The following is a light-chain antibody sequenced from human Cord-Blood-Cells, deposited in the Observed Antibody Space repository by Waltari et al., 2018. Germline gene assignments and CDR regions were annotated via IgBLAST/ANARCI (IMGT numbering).Light chain of an antibody. CDR3: SSYTSSSTLVV. V-gene: IGLV2-14*01. J-gene: IGLJ2*01. CDR1: RSDGGDYNY. Sequence: QAALTQPASVSGSPGQSITISCTATRSDGGDYNYFSWYQQHAGKAPKLMIYDVSNRPSGVSNRFSGSKSGNTASLTISGLQAEDEADYYCSSYTSSSTLVVFGGGTKLTVL. CDR2: DVS.